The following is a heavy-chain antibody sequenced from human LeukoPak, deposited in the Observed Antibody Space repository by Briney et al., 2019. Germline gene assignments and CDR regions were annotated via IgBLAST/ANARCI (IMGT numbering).Heavy chain of an antibody. V-gene: IGHV1-18*01. CDR3: ARGTSGSSWYNYYYYYMDV. CDR1: GYTFTSYG. Sequence: ASVKVSCKASGYTFTSYGISWVRLPPGQGLELMGLISAYNGNTNDAQKLQGRVTMTTDTSTSTAYMELRSLRSDDTAVYYCARGTSGSSWYNYYYYYMDVWGKGTTVTISS. CDR2: ISAYNGNT. D-gene: IGHD6-13*01. J-gene: IGHJ6*03.